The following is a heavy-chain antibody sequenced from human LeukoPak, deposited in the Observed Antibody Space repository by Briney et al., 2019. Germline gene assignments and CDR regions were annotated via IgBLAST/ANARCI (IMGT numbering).Heavy chain of an antibody. CDR1: AGSFSIYY. CDR2: IYYTGST. V-gene: IGHV4-59*07. CDR3: ARGPHYYSYYGLDV. Sequence: SDTLSLTCTVSAGSFSIYYWSWVRRPPGKGLEWIGSIYYTGSTNYNPSLESRVTMSVDTSKIQFSLKLSSLTAADTAVYFCARGPHYYSYYGLDVWGQGTTVTVSS. J-gene: IGHJ6*02.